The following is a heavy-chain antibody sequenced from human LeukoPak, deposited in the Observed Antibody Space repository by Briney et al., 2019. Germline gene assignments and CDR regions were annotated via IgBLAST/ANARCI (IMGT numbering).Heavy chain of an antibody. V-gene: IGHV4-39*01. CDR1: GGSISSSSYY. J-gene: IGHJ4*02. D-gene: IGHD6-13*01. CDR2: IYYSGST. Sequence: PPETLSLTCTVSGGSISSSSYYWGWIRQPPGKGLEWIGSIYYSGSTYYNPSLKSRVTISVDTSKKQFSLKLSSVTAADTAVYYCGSVIAATGMVVWGRGTLVTVSS. CDR3: GSVIAATGMVV.